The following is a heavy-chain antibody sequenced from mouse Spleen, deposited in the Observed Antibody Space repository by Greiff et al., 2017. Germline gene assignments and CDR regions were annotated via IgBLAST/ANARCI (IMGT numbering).Heavy chain of an antibody. CDR3: ARHGPYMGDYWYFDV. CDR1: GFSLTSYG. V-gene: IGHV2-6-1*01. Sequence: VKLVESGPGLVAPSQSLSITCTVSGFSLTSYGVHWVRQPPGKGLEWLVVIWSDGSTTYNSALKSRLSISKDNSKSQVFLKMNSLQTDDTAMYYCARHGPYMGDYWYFDVWGAGTTVTVSS. CDR2: IWSDGST. J-gene: IGHJ1*01. D-gene: IGHD1-1*02.